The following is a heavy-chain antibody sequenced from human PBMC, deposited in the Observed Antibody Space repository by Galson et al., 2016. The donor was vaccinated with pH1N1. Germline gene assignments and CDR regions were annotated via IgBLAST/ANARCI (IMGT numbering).Heavy chain of an antibody. V-gene: IGHV3-23*01. CDR1: GFTFSSYA. CDR2: ISGSGGYT. J-gene: IGHJ3*01. Sequence: SLRLSCAASGFTFSSYAMSWVRQAPGKGLEWVSAISGSGGYTYFADSVQGRFTISRDNSKNTMYLQMNTLIAEDTAVYYCARDNLRGSGSPDASDVWGQGTMVTVSP. D-gene: IGHD3-10*02. CDR3: ARDNLRGSGSPDASDV.